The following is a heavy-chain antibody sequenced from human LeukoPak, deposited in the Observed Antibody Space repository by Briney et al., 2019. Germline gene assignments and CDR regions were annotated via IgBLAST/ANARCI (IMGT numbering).Heavy chain of an antibody. V-gene: IGHV3-30-3*01. J-gene: IGHJ4*02. CDR1: GFTFSSYA. CDR2: ISYDGSNK. Sequence: GGSLRLSCAASGFTFSSYAMHWVRQAPGKGLEWVAVISYDGSNKYYADSVKGRFTISRDNSKNTLYLQMNSLRAEDTAVYYCARGDGLWFGELPDYWGQGTLVTVSS. D-gene: IGHD3-10*01. CDR3: ARGDGLWFGELPDY.